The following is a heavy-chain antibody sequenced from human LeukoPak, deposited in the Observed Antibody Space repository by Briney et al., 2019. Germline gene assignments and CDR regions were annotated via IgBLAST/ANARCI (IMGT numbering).Heavy chain of an antibody. Sequence: GGSRRLSCAASGFTFSNACMSWVRQAPGKGLEWVGRIRSKANGGTNEYAAPVKGRFTISRDDSKNTLYLQMNSLKTEDTAVYYCTTRIGYCSGGSCSAGDYWGQGTRVTVSS. J-gene: IGHJ4*02. V-gene: IGHV3-15*01. D-gene: IGHD2-15*01. CDR3: TTRIGYCSGGSCSAGDY. CDR1: GFTFSNAC. CDR2: IRSKANGGTN.